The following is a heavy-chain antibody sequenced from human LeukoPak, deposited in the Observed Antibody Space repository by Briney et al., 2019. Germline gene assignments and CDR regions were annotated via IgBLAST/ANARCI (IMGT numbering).Heavy chain of an antibody. D-gene: IGHD2-21*02. Sequence: SVKVSCKASGGTFSSYAISWVRQAPGQGLEWMGGIIPIFGTANYAQKFQGRVTITADKSTSTAYMELSSLRSEDTAVYYCASSGVGYCGGDCYPYYYGMDVWGQGTTVTVSS. CDR1: GGTFSSYA. J-gene: IGHJ6*02. CDR2: IIPIFGTA. V-gene: IGHV1-69*06. CDR3: ASSGVGYCGGDCYPYYYGMDV.